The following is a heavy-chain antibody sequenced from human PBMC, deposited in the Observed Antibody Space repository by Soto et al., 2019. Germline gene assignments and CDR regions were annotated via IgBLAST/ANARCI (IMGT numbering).Heavy chain of an antibody. V-gene: IGHV1-3*01. CDR1: GYTFTSYA. D-gene: IGHD3-9*01. J-gene: IGHJ4*02. Sequence: QVQLVQSGAEVKKPGASVKVSCKASGYTFTSYAMHWVRQAPGQRLEWMGWINAGNGNTKYSQKFQGRVTITRDTSASTAYMERSSLRSEDTAVYYCARNLMDYDILTGYYMGYYFDYWGQGTLVTVSS. CDR2: INAGNGNT. CDR3: ARNLMDYDILTGYYMGYYFDY.